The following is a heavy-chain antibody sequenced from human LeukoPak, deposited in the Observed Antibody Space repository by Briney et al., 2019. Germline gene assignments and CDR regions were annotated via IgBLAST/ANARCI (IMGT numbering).Heavy chain of an antibody. D-gene: IGHD2-21*02. J-gene: IGHJ4*02. CDR2: ISGSGGST. CDR3: AKAAYCGGDCYSVGFDY. CDR1: GFTFSSYG. Sequence: GGTLRLSCAASGFTFSSYGMSWVRQAPGKGLEWVSAISGSGGSTYYADSVKGRFTISRDNSKNTLYLQMNSLRAEDTAVYYCAKAAYCGGDCYSVGFDYWGQGTLVTVFS. V-gene: IGHV3-23*01.